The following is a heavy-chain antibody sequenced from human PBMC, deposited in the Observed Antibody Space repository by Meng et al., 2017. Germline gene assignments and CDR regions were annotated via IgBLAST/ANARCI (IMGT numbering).Heavy chain of an antibody. CDR1: GFTFSSYA. CDR2: ISYDGSNK. J-gene: IGHJ4*02. V-gene: IGHV3-30*01. D-gene: IGHD2-21*02. CDR3: ARDFAGGDYSYFDY. Sequence: LSLTCAASGFTFSSYAMHWVRQAPGKGLEWVAVISYDGSNKYYADSVKGRFTISRDNSKNTLYLQMNSLRAEDTAVYYCARDFAGGDYSYFDYWGQGTLVTVSS.